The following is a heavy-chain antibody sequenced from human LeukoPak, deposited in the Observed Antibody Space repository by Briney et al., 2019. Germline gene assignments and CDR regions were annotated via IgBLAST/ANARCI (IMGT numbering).Heavy chain of an antibody. V-gene: IGHV3-30*18. CDR2: ISYDGSNK. CDR3: AKCVSSWYLWGSPFDY. D-gene: IGHD6-13*01. J-gene: IGHJ4*02. Sequence: PGGSLRLSCAASGFTFSSYGTHWVRQAPGKGLEWVAVISYDGSNKYYADSVKGRFTISRDNSKNTLYLQMNSLRAEDTAVYYCAKCVSSWYLWGSPFDYWGQGTLVTVSS. CDR1: GFTFSSYG.